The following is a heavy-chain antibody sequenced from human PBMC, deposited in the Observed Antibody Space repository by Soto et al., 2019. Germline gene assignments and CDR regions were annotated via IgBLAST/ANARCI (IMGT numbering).Heavy chain of an antibody. D-gene: IGHD6-13*01. J-gene: IGHJ4*02. CDR2: IYYRGST. CDR3: ARYNAASGTYYFDF. V-gene: IGHV4-31*03. Sequence: PSETLSLTCTVSGGSISSGGYYWSWIRQHPGKGLEWIGYIYYRGSTYYNPSLKSRVTISVDTSKNQFSLRLTSVTAADTAVYYCARYNAASGTYYFDFWGQGALVTVSS. CDR1: GGSISSGGYY.